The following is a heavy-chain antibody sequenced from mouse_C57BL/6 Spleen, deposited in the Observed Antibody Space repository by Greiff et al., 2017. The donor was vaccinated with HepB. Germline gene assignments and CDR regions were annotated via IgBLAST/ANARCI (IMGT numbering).Heavy chain of an antibody. CDR2: ISYDGSN. V-gene: IGHV3-6*01. D-gene: IGHD1-1*01. CDR1: GYSITSGYY. Sequence: EVKLQESGPGLVKPSQSLSLTCSVTGYSITSGYYWNWIRQFPGNKLEWMGYISYDGSNNYNPSLKNRISITRDTSKNQFFLKLNSVTTEDTATYYCARDRGRGPWFAYWGQGTLVTVSA. CDR3: ARDRGRGPWFAY. J-gene: IGHJ3*01.